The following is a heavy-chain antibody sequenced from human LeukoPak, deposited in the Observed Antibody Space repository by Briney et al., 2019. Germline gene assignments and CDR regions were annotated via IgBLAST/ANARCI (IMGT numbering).Heavy chain of an antibody. J-gene: IGHJ5*02. CDR2: IYHSGDT. CDR3: ARSKAHLSTSWYGSWFDP. D-gene: IGHD2-2*01. CDR1: GYSVSSGYY. V-gene: IGHV4-38-2*02. Sequence: SETLSLTCTVSGYSVSSGYYWGWIRQPPGKGLEWIASIYHSGDTYYNPSLRGRVTISLDTSKNQLSLKLSSVTAADTAVCYCARSKAHLSTSWYGSWFDPWGQGTLVTVSS.